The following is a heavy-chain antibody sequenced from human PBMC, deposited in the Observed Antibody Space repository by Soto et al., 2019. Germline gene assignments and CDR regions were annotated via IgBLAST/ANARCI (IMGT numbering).Heavy chain of an antibody. CDR1: GGPFNTFG. CDR3: ARTRQRRPVFYVDY. D-gene: IGHD2-2*01. CDR2: IIPKYGTT. Sequence: QVQLMQSGAEVTKPGSSVKVSCKASGGPFNTFGISWVRQAPGQGLEWMGGIIPKYGTTNYARRFQGRVTSTADESTTTAYLELSSLRHDDTAIYYWARTRQRRPVFYVDYWGQGTPISVTS. V-gene: IGHV1-69*01. J-gene: IGHJ4*02.